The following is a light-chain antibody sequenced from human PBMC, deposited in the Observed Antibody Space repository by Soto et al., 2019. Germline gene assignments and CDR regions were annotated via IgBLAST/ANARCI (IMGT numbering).Light chain of an antibody. CDR2: GAS. CDR3: QQYRSSRT. J-gene: IGKJ1*01. Sequence: EIVLTQSPGTLSLSPGERATLSCRASQSVSSSYLAWYQQKPGQAPRLLIYGASSRATGIPDRFSCSGSGTDFTITISRVEPEDFAEYYCQQYRSSRTFGQGTKVEIK. CDR1: QSVSSSY. V-gene: IGKV3-20*01.